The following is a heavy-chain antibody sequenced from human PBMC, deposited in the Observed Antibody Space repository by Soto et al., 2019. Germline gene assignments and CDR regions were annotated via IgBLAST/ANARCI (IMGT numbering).Heavy chain of an antibody. CDR3: AKEGRRYSSSWRDAFDI. Sequence: GGSLRLSCAASGFTFSSYGMHWVCQAPGKGLEWVAVISYDGSNKYYADSVKGRFTISRDNSKNTLYLQMNSLRAEDTAVYYCAKEGRRYSSSWRDAFDIWGQGTMVTVSS. D-gene: IGHD6-13*01. V-gene: IGHV3-30*18. J-gene: IGHJ3*02. CDR1: GFTFSSYG. CDR2: ISYDGSNK.